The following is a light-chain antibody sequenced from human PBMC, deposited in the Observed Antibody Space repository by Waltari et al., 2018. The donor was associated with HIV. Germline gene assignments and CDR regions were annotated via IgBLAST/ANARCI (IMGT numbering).Light chain of an antibody. CDR2: EVT. V-gene: IGLV2-8*01. Sequence: QSALTQPPSASGSPGQSVTISCTGTSSDIGGYTYVSWYQQHPGKAPKLIIYEVTKQPSGLPNRFSGSKSGNTASLTVSGLQAEDEADYYCVSYAGSNTVIFGGGTKLTVL. CDR1: SSDIGGYTY. CDR3: VSYAGSNTVI. J-gene: IGLJ2*01.